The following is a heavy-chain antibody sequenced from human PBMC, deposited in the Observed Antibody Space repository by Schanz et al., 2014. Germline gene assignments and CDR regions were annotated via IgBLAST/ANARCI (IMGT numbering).Heavy chain of an antibody. CDR1: GFTFRDYQ. CDR2: ITSGSAK. D-gene: IGHD5-12*01. Sequence: QVQLVESGGGLVKPGGSLRLSCTASGFTFRDYQMTWIRQAPGKGLEWVSYITSGSAKFYADSVKGRFTLSRDNAKKTMDLQMNSLRVEDTAVYYCARDPNSVNEIDYWGQGTLVTVSS. V-gene: IGHV3-11*01. J-gene: IGHJ4*02. CDR3: ARDPNSVNEIDY.